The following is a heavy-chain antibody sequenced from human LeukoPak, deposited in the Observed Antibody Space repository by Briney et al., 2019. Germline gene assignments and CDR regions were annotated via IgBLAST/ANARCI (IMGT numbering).Heavy chain of an antibody. CDR1: GFTFSSYW. V-gene: IGHV3-7*01. Sequence: GGSLRLSCAASGFTFSSYWMSWVRQAPGKGLEWVANIKQDGSEKYYVDSVKGRFTISRDNAKNSLYLQMNSLRAEDTAVYYCASRIVGATTYYFDYWGQGTLVTVSS. D-gene: IGHD1-26*01. J-gene: IGHJ4*02. CDR2: IKQDGSEK. CDR3: ASRIVGATTYYFDY.